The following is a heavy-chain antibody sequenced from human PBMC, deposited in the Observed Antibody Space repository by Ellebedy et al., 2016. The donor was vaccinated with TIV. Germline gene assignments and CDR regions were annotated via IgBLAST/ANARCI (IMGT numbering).Heavy chain of an antibody. J-gene: IGHJ5*02. CDR2: IGTAGDT. V-gene: IGHV3-13*01. Sequence: GGSLRLSCAASGFTFSSYDMHWVRQATGKGLEWVSAIGTAGDTYYPGSVKGRFTISRENAKNSLYLQMNSLRAGDTAVYYCARGVEYQLLGGWFWFDPWGQGTLVTVSS. CDR3: ARGVEYQLLGGWFWFDP. D-gene: IGHD2-2*01. CDR1: GFTFSSYD.